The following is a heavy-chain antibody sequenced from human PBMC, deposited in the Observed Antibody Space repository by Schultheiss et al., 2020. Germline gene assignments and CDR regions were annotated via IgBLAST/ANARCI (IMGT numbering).Heavy chain of an antibody. D-gene: IGHD4-17*01. V-gene: IGHV4-39*01. CDR3: ASDDYGDRYFDY. CDR2: INHSGST. J-gene: IGHJ4*02. CDR1: GGSITSGGYY. Sequence: SETLSVTCTVSGGSITSGGYYWSWIRQPPGKGLEWIGEINHSGSTNYNPSLRSRVTISVDKSKNQFSLKLSSVTAADTAVYYCASDDYGDRYFDYWGQGTMVTVSS.